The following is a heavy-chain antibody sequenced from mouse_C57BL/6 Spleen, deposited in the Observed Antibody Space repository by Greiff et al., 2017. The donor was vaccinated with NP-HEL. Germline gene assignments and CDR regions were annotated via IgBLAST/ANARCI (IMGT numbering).Heavy chain of an antibody. J-gene: IGHJ4*01. Sequence: VMLVESGPGLVAPSQSLSITCTVSGFSLTSYAISWVRQPPGKGLEWLGVIWTGGGTNYNSALKSRLSISKDNSKSQVFLKMNSLQTDDTARYYCARGPYYSNSYYAMDYWGQGTSVTVSS. CDR2: IWTGGGT. CDR3: ARGPYYSNSYYAMDY. CDR1: GFSLTSYA. V-gene: IGHV2-9-1*01. D-gene: IGHD2-5*01.